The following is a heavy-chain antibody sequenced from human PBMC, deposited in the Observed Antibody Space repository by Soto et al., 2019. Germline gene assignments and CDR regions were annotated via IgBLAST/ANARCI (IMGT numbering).Heavy chain of an antibody. V-gene: IGHV1-3*01. J-gene: IGHJ4*02. CDR3: ARGLNGYLYYFDY. D-gene: IGHD5-18*01. CDR2: INAGNGNT. CDR1: GYTFTSYA. Sequence: QVQLGQSGAEVKKPGASVKVSCKASGYTFTSYAMHWVRQAPGQRLEWMGWINAGNGNTKYSQKFQGRVTITRDTSSSTAYMELSSLRSEDTAVYYCARGLNGYLYYFDYWGQGTLVTVSS.